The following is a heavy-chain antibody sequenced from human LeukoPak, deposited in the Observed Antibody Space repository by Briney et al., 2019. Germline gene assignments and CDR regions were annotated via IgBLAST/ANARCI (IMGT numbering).Heavy chain of an antibody. CDR3: ARSSGYMSY. CDR2: IYHSGST. D-gene: IGHD3-22*01. Sequence: PSETLSFTCTVSHYSISSNYYWGWIRQPPGKGLEWIGSIYHSGSTYYNPSLKSPVTISVDTSKNQFSLKLTSVTAADTAVYYCARSSGYMSYWGQGTLVTVSS. CDR1: HYSISSNYY. J-gene: IGHJ4*02. V-gene: IGHV4-38-2*02.